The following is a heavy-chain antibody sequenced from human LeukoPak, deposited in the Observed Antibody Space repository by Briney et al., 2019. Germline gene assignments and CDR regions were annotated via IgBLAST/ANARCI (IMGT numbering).Heavy chain of an antibody. J-gene: IGHJ4*02. Sequence: GSLRLSFAASGFTFSSYAMSGVRQAPGKGLEWFSAFSGSGGSTYYADSGKGRFTISRENSKNTLYLQMNSPRAEDTAVYYCGYDRTDIDVWGQGTMVTVSS. CDR3: GYDRTDIDV. V-gene: IGHV3-23*01. D-gene: IGHD1-1*01. CDR1: GFTFSSYA. CDR2: FSGSGGST.